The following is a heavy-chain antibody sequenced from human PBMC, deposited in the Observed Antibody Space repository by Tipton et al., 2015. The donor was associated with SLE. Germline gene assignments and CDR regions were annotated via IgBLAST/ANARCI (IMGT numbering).Heavy chain of an antibody. CDR2: IYYSGTS. Sequence: LRLSCSVSGESVSSSRYYWAWIRQPPGKGLEWIGSIYYSGTSTYNPSLKSRVTMSLDSSKNQFSLKLTSVTAADTAVYYCARDHRVNFDWILLDYWGQGALASVSS. CDR3: ARDHRVNFDWILLDY. V-gene: IGHV4-39*07. D-gene: IGHD3-9*01. J-gene: IGHJ4*02. CDR1: GESVSSSRYY.